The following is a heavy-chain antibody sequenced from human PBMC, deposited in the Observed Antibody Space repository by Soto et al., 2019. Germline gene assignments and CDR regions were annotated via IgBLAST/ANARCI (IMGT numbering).Heavy chain of an antibody. CDR3: ARDPSIAARFDY. J-gene: IGHJ4*02. CDR2: IYHSGST. CDR1: GYSISSGYY. Sequence: SETLSLTCAVSGYSISSGYYWGWIRQPPGKGLEWIGSIYHSGSTYYNPSLKSRVTISVDTSKNQFSLKLSSVTAADTAVYYRARDPSIAARFDYWGQGTLVTVSS. V-gene: IGHV4-38-2*02. D-gene: IGHD6-6*01.